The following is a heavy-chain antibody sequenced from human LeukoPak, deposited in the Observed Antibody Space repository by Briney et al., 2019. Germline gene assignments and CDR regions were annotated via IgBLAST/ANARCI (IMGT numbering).Heavy chain of an antibody. Sequence: PGGSLRLSCAASGFTVSSCYMSWVRQAPGKGLEWVSVLYSDGTTYYADSVKGRLTISRDNSRNTLFLQMNNLRAEDTAVYYCARAAYDSNGYTANHDYWGQGTLVTVSS. CDR3: ARAAYDSNGYTANHDY. D-gene: IGHD3-22*01. CDR2: LYSDGTT. CDR1: GFTVSSCY. J-gene: IGHJ4*02. V-gene: IGHV3-53*01.